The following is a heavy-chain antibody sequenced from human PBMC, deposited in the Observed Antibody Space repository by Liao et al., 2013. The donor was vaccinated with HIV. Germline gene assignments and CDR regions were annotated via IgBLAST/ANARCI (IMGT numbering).Heavy chain of an antibody. CDR3: ARDTLLGFGVD. J-gene: IGHJ4*02. CDR1: GGFISSNDYY. D-gene: IGHD3-3*01. V-gene: IGHV4-61*02. Sequence: QVRLQESGPGLVKPSQTLSLSCSVSGGFISSNDYYWSWIRQPAGKGLEWIGRVYTSGDTNYNPSLKSRVAISVITSKNQFSLKLSSVTAADTAVYYCARDTLLGFGVDWGQGTLVTVSS. CDR2: VYTSGDT.